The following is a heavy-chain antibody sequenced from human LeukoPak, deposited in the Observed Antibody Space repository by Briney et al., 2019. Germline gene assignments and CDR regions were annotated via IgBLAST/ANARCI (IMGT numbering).Heavy chain of an antibody. CDR2: INHSGST. J-gene: IGHJ6*03. CDR1: GGSFSGYY. V-gene: IGHV4-34*01. D-gene: IGHD6-6*01. Sequence: SETLSLTCAVYGGSFSGYYWSWIRQPPGKGLEWIGEINHSGSTNYNPSLKSRVTMSVDASKDQFSLKLSSVTAADTAVYYCARSISSYYYYYMDVWGKGTTVTVSS. CDR3: ARSISSYYYYYMDV.